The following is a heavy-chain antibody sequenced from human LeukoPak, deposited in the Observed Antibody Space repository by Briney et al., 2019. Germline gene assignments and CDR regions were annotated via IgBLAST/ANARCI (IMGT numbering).Heavy chain of an antibody. CDR2: IYYSGST. V-gene: IGHV4-59*08. CDR3: ARHRDYYDT. Sequence: PSETLSLTCTVSGGSISSSYWSWIRQPPGKGLEWIGYIYYSGSTNYNPSFKSRVAISVDTSKNQFSLKLSSVTAADTAVYYCARHRDYYDTWGHGTLVTVSS. J-gene: IGHJ4*01. D-gene: IGHD3-22*01. CDR1: GGSISSSY.